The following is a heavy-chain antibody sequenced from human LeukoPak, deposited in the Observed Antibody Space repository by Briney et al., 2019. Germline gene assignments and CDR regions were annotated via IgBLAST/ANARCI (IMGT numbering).Heavy chain of an antibody. J-gene: IGHJ5*02. CDR1: GFTFSSHG. CDR2: IWYDGSKK. CDR3: AKDLSYGSNWFDP. D-gene: IGHD5-18*01. Sequence: QRGRSLRLSCAASGFTFSSHGMHWVRQAPGKGLEWVALIWYDGSKKNYADSVKGRFTISRDDSKSTLYLQINSLRAEDTAVYYCAKDLSYGSNWFDPWGQGTLVTVSS. V-gene: IGHV3-33*06.